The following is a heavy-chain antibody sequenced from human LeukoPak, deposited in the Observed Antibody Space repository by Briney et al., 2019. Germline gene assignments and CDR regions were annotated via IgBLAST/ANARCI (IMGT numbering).Heavy chain of an antibody. CDR2: MNPNSGNT. Sequence: ASVKVSCKASGYTFTSYDINWVRQATGQGLEWMGWMNPNSGNTGYAQKFQGRVTITRNTSISTAYMELSSLRSEDTAVYYCARDPPGLRHFDYWGQGTLVTVSS. CDR1: GYTFTSYD. J-gene: IGHJ4*02. V-gene: IGHV1-8*03. CDR3: ARDPPGLRHFDY. D-gene: IGHD5-12*01.